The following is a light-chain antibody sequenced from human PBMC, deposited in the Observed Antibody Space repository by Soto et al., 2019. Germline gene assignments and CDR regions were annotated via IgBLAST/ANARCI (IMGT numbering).Light chain of an antibody. J-gene: IGKJ5*01. CDR2: GAS. CDR3: QQYGRSPPIP. Sequence: EIVVTQSPGTLSLSPGERATLSCRASQSVSSSYLAWYQQKPGQAPRLLIYGASSRATSIPDRFSGSGSGTDFTLTISRLEPEDFAVYYCQQYGRSPPIPFGQGTRLEIK. V-gene: IGKV3-20*01. CDR1: QSVSSSY.